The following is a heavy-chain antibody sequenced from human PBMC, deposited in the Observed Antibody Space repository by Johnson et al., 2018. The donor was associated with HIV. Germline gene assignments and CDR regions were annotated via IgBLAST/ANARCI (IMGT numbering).Heavy chain of an antibody. J-gene: IGHJ3*01. CDR3: ARESRYSYGFGDDAFDV. CDR1: GFSFDDHG. Sequence: VQLVESGGGVVRPGGSLRLSCAASGFSFDDHGMSWVRQAPGKGLEWVSGINWNGGSTGYVDSVKGRFTISRDNAKNSLYLQMNSLRAEDTAVYYCARESRYSYGFGDDAFDVCGQGTMVTVSS. CDR2: INWNGGST. V-gene: IGHV3-20*04. D-gene: IGHD5-18*01.